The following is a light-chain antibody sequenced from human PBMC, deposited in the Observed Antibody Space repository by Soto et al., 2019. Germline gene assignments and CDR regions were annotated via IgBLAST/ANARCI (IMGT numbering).Light chain of an antibody. CDR3: GTWYSSLSAVV. CDR1: SSNIGNNY. Sequence: QSVLTQPPSVSAAPGQKVTISCSGSSSNIGNNYVSWYQQLPGTAPKLLIYENNKRPSGIPDRFSGSKSGTSATLGITGLQTGDEADYYCGTWYSSLSAVVFGGGNKLTVL. CDR2: ENN. V-gene: IGLV1-51*02. J-gene: IGLJ2*01.